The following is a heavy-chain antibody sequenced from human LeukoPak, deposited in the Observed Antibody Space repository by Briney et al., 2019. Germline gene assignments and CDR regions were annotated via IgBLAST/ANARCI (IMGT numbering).Heavy chain of an antibody. V-gene: IGHV4-59*01. J-gene: IGHJ4*02. Sequence: SETLPLTCTVSGGSISSYYWSWIRQPPGRGLEWIGYVYSSGSTNYNPSLKSRVTISVDTSKNQLSLKLSSVTAADTAVYYCARGPTRYYFDYWGQGTLVTVSS. CDR2: VYSSGST. CDR3: ARGPTRYYFDY. CDR1: GGSISSYY.